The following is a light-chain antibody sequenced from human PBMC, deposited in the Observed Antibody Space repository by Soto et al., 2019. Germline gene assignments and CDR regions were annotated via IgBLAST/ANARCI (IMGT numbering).Light chain of an antibody. CDR1: SSDIGFYNY. V-gene: IGLV2-8*01. CDR3: SSYAGSNNFVV. CDR2: EVT. Sequence: QSVLTQPPSASGSPGQSVTISCTGTSSDIGFYNYVSWYQQHPGKAPKLMIYEVTKRPSGVPDRFSGSKSGNTASLTVSGLQAEDEADYYCSSYAGSNNFVVFGGGTQLTVL. J-gene: IGLJ2*01.